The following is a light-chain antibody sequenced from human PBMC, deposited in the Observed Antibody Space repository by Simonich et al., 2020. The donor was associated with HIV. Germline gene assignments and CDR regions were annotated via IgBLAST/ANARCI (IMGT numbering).Light chain of an antibody. V-gene: IGLV1-40*01. Sequence: QSVLTQPPSVSGAPGQRVTISCTGSSSNIGAGYDVHWYQQLPGTTPKPLIYDNTNRPSGVPDRFSGSKSGTSASLAITGLQAEDEADYYCQSYDSSLSAVVFGGGTKLTVL. J-gene: IGLJ2*01. CDR1: SSNIGAGYD. CDR2: DNT. CDR3: QSYDSSLSAVV.